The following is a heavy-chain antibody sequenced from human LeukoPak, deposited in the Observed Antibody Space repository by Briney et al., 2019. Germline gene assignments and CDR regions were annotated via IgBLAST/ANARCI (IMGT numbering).Heavy chain of an antibody. V-gene: IGHV4-30-2*01. CDR3: ARGVPAAVTNYFDY. D-gene: IGHD2-2*01. CDR1: GGSISSGGYS. Sequence: SQTLSLTCAVSGGSISSGGYSWSWIRQPPGTGLEWIGYIYDSGSKYYNPSLKSRVTISVDKSKNQFSLNLSSVTAADTAVYYCARGVPAAVTNYFDYWGQGTLVTVSS. CDR2: IYDSGSK. J-gene: IGHJ4*02.